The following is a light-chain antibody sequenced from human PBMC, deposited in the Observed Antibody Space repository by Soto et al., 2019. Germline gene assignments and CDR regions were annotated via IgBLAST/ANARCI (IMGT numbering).Light chain of an antibody. CDR3: SSYTSDRSYV. CDR1: SSDVGLYDY. V-gene: IGLV2-14*01. CDR2: AVS. Sequence: QSLLTQPASVSGSPGQSITISCTGTSSDVGLYDYVSWYQQHPGKAPQLMIYAVSNRPSGVSNRFSASKSGNTASLFISGLQAEDEADYYCSSYTSDRSYVVGSGTKVTV. J-gene: IGLJ1*01.